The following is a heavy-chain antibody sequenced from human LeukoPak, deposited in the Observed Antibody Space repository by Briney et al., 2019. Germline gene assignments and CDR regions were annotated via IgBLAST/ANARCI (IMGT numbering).Heavy chain of an antibody. V-gene: IGHV1-69*13. D-gene: IGHD3-9*01. J-gene: IGHJ5*02. CDR1: GGTFSSYA. CDR3: ACWSPGGYYDILTGYYPNWFDP. CDR2: IIPIFGTA. Sequence: SVKVSCKASGGTFSSYAISWVRHAPGQGLEWMGGIIPIFGTANYAQKFQGRVTITADESTSTAYMELSSLRSEDTAVYYCACWSPGGYYDILTGYYPNWFDPWGQGTLVTVSS.